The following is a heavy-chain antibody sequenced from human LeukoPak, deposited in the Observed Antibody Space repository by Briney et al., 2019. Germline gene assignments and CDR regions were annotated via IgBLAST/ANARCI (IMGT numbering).Heavy chain of an antibody. V-gene: IGHV1-69*13. CDR2: IIPIFGTA. J-gene: IGHJ4*02. CDR1: GGTFSSYA. Sequence: SVKVSCKASGGTFSSYAISWVRQAPGQGLEWMGGIIPIFGTANYAQKFQGRVTITADESTSTAYMELSSLRSEDTAVYYCATAPTTVVTPLGSGDGYWGQGTLVTVSS. D-gene: IGHD4-23*01. CDR3: ATAPTTVVTPLGSGDGY.